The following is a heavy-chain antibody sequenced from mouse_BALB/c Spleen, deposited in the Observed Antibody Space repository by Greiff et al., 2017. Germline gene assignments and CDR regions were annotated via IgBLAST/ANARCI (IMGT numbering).Heavy chain of an antibody. V-gene: IGHV2-9*02. CDR3: ARDGCYAMDY. J-gene: IGHJ4*01. CDR2: ICAGGST. Sequence: VKLMESGPGLVAPSQSLSITCTASGFSLTSYGIHWVRQPPGKGLEWLGVICAGGSTNYHSALMSRMSISKDNSKSQVFLKMNSLQTDDTAMYYCARDGCYAMDYWGQGTSLTVSS. CDR1: GFSLTSYG.